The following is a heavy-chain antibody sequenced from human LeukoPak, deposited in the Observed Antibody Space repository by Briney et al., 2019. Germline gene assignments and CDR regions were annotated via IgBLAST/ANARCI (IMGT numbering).Heavy chain of an antibody. V-gene: IGHV4-59*01. CDR2: IYYSGST. D-gene: IGHD6-13*01. J-gene: IGHJ4*02. CDR1: GGSISSYY. CDR3: ARDKCSSSPLPVDY. Sequence: SETLSLTCTVSGGSISSYYWSWIRQPPGKGLEWIGYIYYSGSTNYNPSLKSRVTISVDTSKNQFSLKLSSVTAADTAVYYCARDKCSSSPLPVDYWGQGTLVTVSS.